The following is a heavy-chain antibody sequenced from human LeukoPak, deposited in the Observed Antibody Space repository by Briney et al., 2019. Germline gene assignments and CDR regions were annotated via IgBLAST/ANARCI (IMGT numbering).Heavy chain of an antibody. CDR3: ARDRYYDSSGYYFATNWFDP. J-gene: IGHJ5*02. V-gene: IGHV4-61*02. CDR1: GGSISSGSYY. D-gene: IGHD3-22*01. CDR2: IYTSGST. Sequence: SETLSLTCTVSGGSISSGSYYWSWIRQPAGKGLEWIGRIYTSGSTNYNPSLKSRVTISVDTSKNQFSLKLSSVTAADTAVYYCARDRYYDSSGYYFATNWFDPWGQGTLVTVSS.